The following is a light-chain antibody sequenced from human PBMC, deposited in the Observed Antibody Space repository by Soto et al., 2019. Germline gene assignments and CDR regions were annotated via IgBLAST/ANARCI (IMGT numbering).Light chain of an antibody. CDR2: LGS. CDR3: VPPRQAALT. J-gene: IGKJ4*01. Sequence: RARQRILYSNCYNYLDWYLQLPGQSPLLLIYLGSTRASGVPDRFSGCGSRTDFALDLSSLHSGYAALPIYVPPRQAALTFAGGTKVDIK. CDR1: QRILYSNCYNY. V-gene: IGKV2-28*01.